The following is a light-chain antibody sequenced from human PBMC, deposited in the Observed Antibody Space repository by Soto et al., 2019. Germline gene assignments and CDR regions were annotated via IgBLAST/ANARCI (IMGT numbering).Light chain of an antibody. CDR3: QQYGTSPTWT. J-gene: IGKJ1*01. V-gene: IGKV3-20*01. CDR1: ESIRNNY. Sequence: EIVLTQSPDTLSLSPGEEATLSCRTSESIRNNYLAWYQQKAGQAPRLLIYGASGRATGIPDRFSGSGSGTDFTLTISRLEPEDFAVYYCQQYGTSPTWTFGQGTNVEVK. CDR2: GAS.